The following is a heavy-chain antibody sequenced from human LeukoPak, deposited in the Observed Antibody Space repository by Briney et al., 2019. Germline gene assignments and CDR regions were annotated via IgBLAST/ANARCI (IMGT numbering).Heavy chain of an antibody. V-gene: IGHV3-30*03. CDR1: GFTFSSYG. CDR2: ISYDGSNK. J-gene: IGHJ4*02. Sequence: PGRSLRLSCAASGFTFSSYGMHWVRQAPGKGLEWVAVISYDGSNKYYADSVKGRFTISRDNSKNTLYLQMNSLRAGDTAVYYCARADLRGYSLDYWGQGTLVTVSS. D-gene: IGHD5-18*01. CDR3: ARADLRGYSLDY.